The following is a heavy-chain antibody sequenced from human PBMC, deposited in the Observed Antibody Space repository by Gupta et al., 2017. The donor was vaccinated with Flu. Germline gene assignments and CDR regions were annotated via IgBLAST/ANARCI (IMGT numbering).Heavy chain of an antibody. CDR3: ARDSSTDYYYYGMDV. J-gene: IGHJ6*02. CDR2: IYYNGDT. V-gene: IGHV4-59*01. CDR1: GGSITNYY. Sequence: QVQLQESGPGLVKPSETLSLSCTVSGGSITNYYWSWIRQPPGKGLEWIGYIYYNGDTNYNPSLKSRVTISVDTPKNQFSLKLSSVTAADAAVYFCARDSSTDYYYYGMDVWGQGTTVTVSS.